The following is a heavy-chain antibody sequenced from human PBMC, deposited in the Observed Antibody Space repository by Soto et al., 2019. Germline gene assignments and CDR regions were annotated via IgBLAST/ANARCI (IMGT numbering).Heavy chain of an antibody. Sequence: PSETLSLTCAVYGGSFSGYYWSWIRQPPGKGLEWIGEINHSGSTNYNPSLKSRVTISVDTSKNQFSLKLSPVTAADTAVYYCATPGSAGTALDYWGQGTLVTVSS. CDR1: GGSFSGYY. J-gene: IGHJ4*02. CDR2: INHSGST. V-gene: IGHV4-34*01. CDR3: ATPGSAGTALDY. D-gene: IGHD6-13*01.